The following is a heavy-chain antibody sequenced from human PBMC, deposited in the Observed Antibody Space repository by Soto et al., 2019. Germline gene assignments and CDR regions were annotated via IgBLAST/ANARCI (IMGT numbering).Heavy chain of an antibody. D-gene: IGHD1-7*01. Sequence: QVQLVQSGAEVKKPGSSVKVSCKASGGTFSSYAISWVRQAPGQGLEWMGGIIPIFGTANYAQKFQGRVTISADESTSTAYMGLSSLRSEETAVYYSASQMCVSGTYAHYYGMDVWGQGTTVNVPS. CDR1: GGTFSSYA. V-gene: IGHV1-69*12. CDR2: IIPIFGTA. J-gene: IGHJ6*02. CDR3: ASQMCVSGTYAHYYGMDV.